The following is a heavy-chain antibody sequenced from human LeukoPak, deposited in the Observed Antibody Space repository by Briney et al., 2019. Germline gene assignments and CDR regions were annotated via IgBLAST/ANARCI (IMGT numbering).Heavy chain of an antibody. CDR1: GGSISSSSYY. V-gene: IGHV4-39*07. CDR2: IYYSGST. D-gene: IGHD6-13*01. J-gene: IGHJ4*02. CDR3: ARVYSSSWYVYYFDY. Sequence: SSETLSLTCTVSGGSISSSSYYWGWIRQPPGKGLEWIESIYYSGSTYYNPSLKSRVTISVDTSKNQFSLKLSSVTAADTAVYYCARVYSSSWYVYYFDYWGQGTLVTVSS.